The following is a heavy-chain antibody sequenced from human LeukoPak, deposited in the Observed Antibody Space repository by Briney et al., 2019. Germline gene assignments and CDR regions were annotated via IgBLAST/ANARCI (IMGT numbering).Heavy chain of an antibody. J-gene: IGHJ4*02. CDR1: RGSISSQY. CDR3: ATGLGATDY. Sequence: PSETLSLTCTVSRGSISSQYWSWIRQPPGKGLEWIGYMYYSGSTNYNPSLKSRVTISVDTSKNQFSLKLSSVTAADTAVYYCATGLGATDYWGQGTLVTVSS. CDR2: MYYSGST. D-gene: IGHD1-26*01. V-gene: IGHV4-59*08.